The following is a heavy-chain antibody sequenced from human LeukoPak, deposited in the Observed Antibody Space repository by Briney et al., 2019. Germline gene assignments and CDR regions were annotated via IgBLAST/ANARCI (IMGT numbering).Heavy chain of an antibody. D-gene: IGHD1-26*01. J-gene: IGHJ4*01. V-gene: IGHV3-21*01. CDR2: ITSSGTYI. CDR3: ARASGGWDLDY. CDR1: GFTFNVFH. Sequence: GGSLRLSCAASGFTFNVFHMNWVRQAPGKRLEWISSITSSGTYITYADSIQGRFTISRDNAKNSLYLQMNSLRVDDTALYYCARASGGWDLDYWGHGTLVTVSS.